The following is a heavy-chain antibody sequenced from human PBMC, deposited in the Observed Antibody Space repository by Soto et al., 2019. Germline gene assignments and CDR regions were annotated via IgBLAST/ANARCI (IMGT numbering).Heavy chain of an antibody. CDR2: FDPEDGET. Sequence: ASVKVSCKVSGYTLTELSMHCVRQAPGKGLEWMGGFDPEDGETIYAQKFQGRVTMTEDTSTDTAYMELSSQRSEDTAVYYCATPPVGLMVYALQLWGQGTLVTVSS. D-gene: IGHD2-8*01. CDR1: GYTLTELS. CDR3: ATPPVGLMVYALQL. J-gene: IGHJ4*02. V-gene: IGHV1-24*01.